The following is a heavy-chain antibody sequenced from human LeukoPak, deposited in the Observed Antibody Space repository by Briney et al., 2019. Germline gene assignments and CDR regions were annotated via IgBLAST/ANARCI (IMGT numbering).Heavy chain of an antibody. V-gene: IGHV4-34*01. CDR3: ARGGGSYSSAFDI. Sequence: PSETLSLTCAVYGGSFSGYYWSWIRQPPGKGLEWIGEINRSGSTNYNPSLKSRVTISVDTSKNQFSLKLSSVTAADTAVYYCARGGGSYSSAFDIWGQGTMVTVSS. CDR1: GGSFSGYY. CDR2: INRSGST. D-gene: IGHD1-26*01. J-gene: IGHJ3*02.